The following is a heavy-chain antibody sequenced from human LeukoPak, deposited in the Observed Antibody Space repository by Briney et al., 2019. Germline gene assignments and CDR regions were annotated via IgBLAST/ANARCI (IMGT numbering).Heavy chain of an antibody. D-gene: IGHD3-10*01. J-gene: IGHJ5*02. CDR2: INHSGST. CDR3: ARRRNYYGSGRTPNWFDP. V-gene: IGHV4-34*01. CDR1: VGSFSGYH. Sequence: SETLSLTCAVYVGSFSGYHWNWIRQPPGKGLEWIGEINHSGSTNYNPSLKSRVTISVDTSKNQFSLKLSSVTAADTAVYYCARRRNYYGSGRTPNWFDPWGQGTLVTVSS.